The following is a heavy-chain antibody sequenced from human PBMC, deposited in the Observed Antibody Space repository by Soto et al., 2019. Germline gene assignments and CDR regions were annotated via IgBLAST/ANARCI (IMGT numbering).Heavy chain of an antibody. D-gene: IGHD3-10*01. J-gene: IGHJ4*02. CDR1: GGSFSCYY. CDR2: INHSGST. V-gene: IGHV4-34*01. Sequence: SETLSLTCAVYGGSFSCYYWSWIRQPPGKGLEWIGEINHSGSTNYNPSLKSRVTISVDTSKNQFSLKLSSVTAADTAVYYCARAEYYYGSGSVYYFDYWGQGTLVTVSS. CDR3: ARAEYYYGSGSVYYFDY.